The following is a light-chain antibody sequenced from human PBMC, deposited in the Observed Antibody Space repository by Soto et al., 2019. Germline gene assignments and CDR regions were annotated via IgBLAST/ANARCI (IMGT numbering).Light chain of an antibody. V-gene: IGKV3-11*01. CDR2: DAS. Sequence: EMVLTQSPATLALSPGEIATVSCRAIQSVSSRLAWYQQKRGRAPRLLIYDASSRASGIPARFSGSGSGTDFTLTISSLQSEDFAVYYCQQYTDWPSINFGQGTRLEIK. CDR1: QSVSSR. CDR3: QQYTDWPSIN. J-gene: IGKJ5*01.